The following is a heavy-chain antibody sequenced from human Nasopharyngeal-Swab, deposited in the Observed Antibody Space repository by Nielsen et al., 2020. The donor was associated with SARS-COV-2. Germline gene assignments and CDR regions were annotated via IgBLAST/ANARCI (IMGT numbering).Heavy chain of an antibody. J-gene: IGHJ3*02. CDR2: INPSGGST. CDR1: GYTFTSYY. Sequence: ASVKVSCKASGYTFTSYYMHWVRQAPGQGLEWMGIINPSGGSTSYAQRFQGRVTMTRDTSTSTVYMELSSLRSEDTAVYYCARDSSHDAFDIWGQGTMVTVSS. V-gene: IGHV1-46*01. CDR3: ARDSSHDAFDI.